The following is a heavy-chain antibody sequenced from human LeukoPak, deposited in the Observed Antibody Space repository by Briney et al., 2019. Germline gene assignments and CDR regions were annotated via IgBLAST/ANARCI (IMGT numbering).Heavy chain of an antibody. CDR3: ARLAQGSGYYRY. Sequence: GGSLRLSCAASGFTFSNYAMHWVRQAPGRGLEWVAVISYDGRNTYYADSVKGRFTISRDNAKNSLYLQMNSLRAEDTAVYYCARLAQGSGYYRYWGQGTLVTVSS. V-gene: IGHV3-30*04. CDR1: GFTFSNYA. J-gene: IGHJ4*02. D-gene: IGHD3-22*01. CDR2: ISYDGRNT.